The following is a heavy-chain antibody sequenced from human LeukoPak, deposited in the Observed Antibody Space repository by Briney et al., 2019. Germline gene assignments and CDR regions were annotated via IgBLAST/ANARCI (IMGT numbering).Heavy chain of an antibody. Sequence: ASVRVSCKASGYTFTSYGISWVRQAPGQGLEWMGWISAYNGNTNYAQKLQGRVTMTTDTSTSTAYMELRSLRSDDTAVYYCARGPGVAGPDTAFDYWGQGTLVTVSS. CDR3: ARGPGVAGPDTAFDY. CDR1: GYTFTSYG. CDR2: ISAYNGNT. V-gene: IGHV1-18*01. D-gene: IGHD5-18*01. J-gene: IGHJ4*02.